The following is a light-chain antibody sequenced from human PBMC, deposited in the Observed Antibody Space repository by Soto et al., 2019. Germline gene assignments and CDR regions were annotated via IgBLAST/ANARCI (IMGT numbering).Light chain of an antibody. Sequence: EIVLTQSPLSLPVNPGEPASISCRSSQSLLHSNGYNYLDWYLQKPGQSPQLLIYLGANRAPGVPDRFSVSGSGTDFTLKISRVKAEDGGVYYCMHDLHTHRTFGQGTKVDIK. CDR2: LGA. V-gene: IGKV2-28*01. J-gene: IGKJ1*01. CDR1: QSLLHSNGYNY. CDR3: MHDLHTHRT.